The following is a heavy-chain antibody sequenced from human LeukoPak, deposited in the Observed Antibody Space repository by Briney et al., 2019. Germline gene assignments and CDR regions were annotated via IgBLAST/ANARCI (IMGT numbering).Heavy chain of an antibody. CDR2: INPNSGGT. Sequence: ASVKVSCKASGYTFTGYYMHWVRQAPGRGLEWMGWINPNSGGTNYAQKFQGRVTMTRDTSISTAYMELSRLRPDDTAVYYCATSLDGYNPGYFDYWGQGTLVTVSS. CDR3: ATSLDGYNPGYFDY. V-gene: IGHV1-2*02. CDR1: GYTFTGYY. D-gene: IGHD5-24*01. J-gene: IGHJ4*02.